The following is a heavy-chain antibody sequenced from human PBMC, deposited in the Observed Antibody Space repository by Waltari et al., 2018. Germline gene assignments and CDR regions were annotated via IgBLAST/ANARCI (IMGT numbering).Heavy chain of an antibody. V-gene: IGHV3-49*04. J-gene: IGHJ3*02. CDR2: IRSHAYGGRT. CDR1: GFTFGDYA. CDR3: TRVKGNGYRYGSDAFDI. D-gene: IGHD5-18*01. Sequence: EVQLVESGGGLVQPGRSLRLSCTASGFTFGDYAMSWVRQAPGKGREWVGSIRSHAYGGRTEYAASVKGRYSISIDDSKSIAYLQMNSLTTEDTAVDYCTRVKGNGYRYGSDAFDIWGQGTMVTVSS.